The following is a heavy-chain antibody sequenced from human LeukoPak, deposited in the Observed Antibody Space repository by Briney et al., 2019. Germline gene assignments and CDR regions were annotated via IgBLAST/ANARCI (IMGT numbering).Heavy chain of an antibody. V-gene: IGHV4-59*05. D-gene: IGHD3-22*01. J-gene: IGHJ5*02. CDR3: ARHFMIVVVITTDNWFDP. Sequence: SETLSLTCTVSGGSISSYYWSWIRQPPGKGLEWIGSIYYSGSTYYNPSLKSRVTISVDTSKNQFSLKLSSVTAADTAIYYCARHFMIVVVITTDNWFDPWGQGTLVTVSS. CDR1: GGSISSYY. CDR2: IYYSGST.